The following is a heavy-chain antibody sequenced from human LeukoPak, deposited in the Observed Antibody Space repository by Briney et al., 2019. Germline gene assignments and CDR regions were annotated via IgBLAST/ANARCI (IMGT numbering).Heavy chain of an antibody. V-gene: IGHV4-59*01. CDR2: IYYSGST. Sequence: SETLPLTCTVSGGSINSYYWSWIRQPPGKGLEWIGYIYYSGSTNYNPSLKSRVTISVDTSKNQFSLKLSSVTAADTAVYYCASSLGGYSYGYPLGYWGQGTLVTVSS. CDR1: GGSINSYY. CDR3: ASSLGGYSYGYPLGY. J-gene: IGHJ4*02. D-gene: IGHD5-18*01.